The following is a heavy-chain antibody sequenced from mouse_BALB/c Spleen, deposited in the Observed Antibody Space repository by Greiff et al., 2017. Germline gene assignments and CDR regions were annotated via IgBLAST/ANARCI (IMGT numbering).Heavy chain of an antibody. D-gene: IGHD2-14*01. CDR3: ARKGSYYRFSWFAY. CDR1: GFSLTSYG. V-gene: IGHV2-2*02. CDR2: IWSGGST. Sequence: QVQLKESGPGLVQPSQSLSITCTVSGFSLTSYGVHWVRQSPGKGLEWLGVIWSGGSTDYNAAFISRLSISKDNSKSQVFFKMNSLQANDTAIYYCARKGSYYRFSWFAYWGQGTLVTVSA. J-gene: IGHJ3*01.